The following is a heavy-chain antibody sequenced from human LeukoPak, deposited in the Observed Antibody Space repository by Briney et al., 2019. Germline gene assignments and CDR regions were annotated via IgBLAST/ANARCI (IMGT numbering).Heavy chain of an antibody. D-gene: IGHD1-26*01. J-gene: IGHJ4*02. CDR1: GFTFSSYG. Sequence: QSGGSLRLSCAASGFTFSSYGMHWVRQAPGKGLEWVAVISYDGSNKYYADSVKGRFTISRDNSKNTLYLQMNSLRAEDTAVYYCARDQGGSYSYTDYWGQGTLVTVSS. V-gene: IGHV3-30*03. CDR2: ISYDGSNK. CDR3: ARDQGGSYSYTDY.